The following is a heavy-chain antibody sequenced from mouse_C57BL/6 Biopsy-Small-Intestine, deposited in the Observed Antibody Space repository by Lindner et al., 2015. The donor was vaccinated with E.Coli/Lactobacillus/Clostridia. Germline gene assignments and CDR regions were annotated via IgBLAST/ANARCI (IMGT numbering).Heavy chain of an antibody. J-gene: IGHJ1*03. CDR3: ARPYGSSLDWYFDV. CDR1: GYTFTSYG. Sequence: VQLQESGAELARPGASVKLSCKASGYTFTSYGISWVKRRTGQGLEWIGEIYPRSGNTYYNEKFKGKATLTADKSSSTAYMELRSLTSEDSAVYFCARPYGSSLDWYFDVWGTGTTVTVSS. D-gene: IGHD1-1*01. CDR2: IYPRSGNT. V-gene: IGHV1-81*01.